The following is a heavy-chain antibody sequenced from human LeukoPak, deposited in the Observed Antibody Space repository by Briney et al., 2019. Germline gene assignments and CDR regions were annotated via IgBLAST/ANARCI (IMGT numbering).Heavy chain of an antibody. V-gene: IGHV3-11*01. J-gene: IGHJ4*02. Sequence: GGSLRLSCAAPGFTFSDYYMSWIRQAPGKGLEWVSYISSSGSTIYYADSVKGRFTISRDNAKNSLYLQMNSLRAEDTAVYYCARAVSSWYAAHCNYWGQGTLVTVSS. CDR3: ARAVSSWYAAHCNY. CDR1: GFTFSDYY. D-gene: IGHD6-13*01. CDR2: ISSSGSTI.